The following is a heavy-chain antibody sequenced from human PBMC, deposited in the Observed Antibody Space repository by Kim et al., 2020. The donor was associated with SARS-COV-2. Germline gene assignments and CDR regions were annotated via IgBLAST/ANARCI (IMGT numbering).Heavy chain of an antibody. CDR2: ISAYNGNT. CDR3: ARSGGEITSSSWYGY. CDR1: GYTFTSYG. V-gene: IGHV1-18*01. D-gene: IGHD6-13*01. J-gene: IGHJ4*02. Sequence: ASVKVSCKASGYTFTSYGISWVRQAPGQGLEGMGWISAYNGNTNYAQKLQGRVTMTTDTSTSTAYMELRSLRSDDTAVYYCARSGGEITSSSWYGYWGQGTLVTVSS.